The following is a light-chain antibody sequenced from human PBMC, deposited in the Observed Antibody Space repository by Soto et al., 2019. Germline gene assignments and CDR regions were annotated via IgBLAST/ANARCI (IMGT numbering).Light chain of an antibody. CDR1: QSIRSF. J-gene: IGKJ2*01. CDR3: QQSYSTPYT. CDR2: AAS. Sequence: DIQMTQSPSSLSASVGARVTIPCRASQSIRSFLNWYQQKPGKAPKLLIYAASSLQSGVPSRFSGSGSGTDFTLTISSLQPEDFATYYCQQSYSTPYTFGQGTTLESK. V-gene: IGKV1-39*01.